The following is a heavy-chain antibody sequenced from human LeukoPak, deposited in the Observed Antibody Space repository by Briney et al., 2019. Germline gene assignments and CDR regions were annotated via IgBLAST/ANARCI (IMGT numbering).Heavy chain of an antibody. CDR3: ARDGGKVGIDY. Sequence: ASVKVSCKAPGGTFSSYTISWVRQAPGQGLEWMGRIIPILGIANYAQKFQGRVTITADKSTSTAHMELSSLRSEDTAVYYCARDGGKVGIDYWGQGTLVTVSS. V-gene: IGHV1-69*04. CDR2: IIPILGIA. CDR1: GGTFSSYT. D-gene: IGHD2-21*01. J-gene: IGHJ4*02.